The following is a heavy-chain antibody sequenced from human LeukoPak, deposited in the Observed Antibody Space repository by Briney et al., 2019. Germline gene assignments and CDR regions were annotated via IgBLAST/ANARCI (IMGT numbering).Heavy chain of an antibody. J-gene: IGHJ5*02. CDR1: GLTGSHNY. V-gene: IGHV3-53*01. CDR2: IHTSGDT. D-gene: IGHD4-17*01. CDR3: IVFGDSNH. Sequence: GGSLRLSCAASGLTGSHNYVSWVRQAPGKGLEWVSAIHTSGDTCYADSVKGRFTISRDTSKNTLYLQISSLRVEDTAVYYCIVFGDSNHWAQGTLVTVSS.